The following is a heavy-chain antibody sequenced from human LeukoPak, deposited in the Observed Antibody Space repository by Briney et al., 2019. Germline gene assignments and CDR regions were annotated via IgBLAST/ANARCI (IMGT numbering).Heavy chain of an antibody. J-gene: IGHJ5*02. CDR3: ARAQSATLSYYFDL. D-gene: IGHD3-22*01. CDR1: GFTVSSNY. CDR2: TWSDGSEK. V-gene: IGHV3-33*08. Sequence: PGGSLRLSCAASGFTVSSNYMSWVRQAPDKGLEWVAFTWSDGSEKFYTDSVKGRFTISRDNSKNKVDLQMNSLRAEDTAVYFCARAQSATLSYYFDLWGQGTLVTVSS.